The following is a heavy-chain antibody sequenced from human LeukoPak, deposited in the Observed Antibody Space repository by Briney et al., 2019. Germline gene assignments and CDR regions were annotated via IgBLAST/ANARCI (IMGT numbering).Heavy chain of an antibody. CDR3: ARDTWGYGSGSYFRGNYYYYMDV. Sequence: PGGSLRLSRAASGFTFDDYGMSWVRQAPGKGLEWVSGINWNGGSTGYADSVKGRFTISRDNAKNSLYLQMNSLRAEDTALYYCARDTWGYGSGSYFRGNYYYYMDVWGKGTTVTVSS. J-gene: IGHJ6*03. CDR2: INWNGGST. D-gene: IGHD3-10*01. V-gene: IGHV3-20*04. CDR1: GFTFDDYG.